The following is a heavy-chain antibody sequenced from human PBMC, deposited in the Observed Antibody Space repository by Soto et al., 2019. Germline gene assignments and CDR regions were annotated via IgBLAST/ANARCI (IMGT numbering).Heavy chain of an antibody. Sequence: QVQLVESGGGVVQPGRSLRLSCAASGFTFSSYGMHWVRQAPGKGLEWVAVLSYDGSNKYYADSVKGRFTISRDNSKNTLYLQMNSLRAEDTAVYYCAKGPRDIVLVPAAIGSSYWGQGTLVTVSS. D-gene: IGHD2-2*01. CDR1: GFTFSSYG. J-gene: IGHJ4*02. V-gene: IGHV3-30*18. CDR2: LSYDGSNK. CDR3: AKGPRDIVLVPAAIGSSY.